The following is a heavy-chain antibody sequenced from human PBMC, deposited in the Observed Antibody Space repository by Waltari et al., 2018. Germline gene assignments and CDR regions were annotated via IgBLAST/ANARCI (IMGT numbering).Heavy chain of an antibody. V-gene: IGHV3-7*03. D-gene: IGHD2-21*02. Sequence: EGQLVESGGGPVQPVGSLRLACAGSGSRFSNYDVNWLRQAPGRELKYVGTITHDGSEPSCTATYSLRSRLTISSDDDQDSVSLTLMSLGVDDTAVSDCAGGHCGGTYCYLDYWGRGTLVAVSS. J-gene: IGHJ4*02. CDR2: ITHDGSEP. CDR1: GSRFSNYD. CDR3: AGGHCGGTYCYLDY.